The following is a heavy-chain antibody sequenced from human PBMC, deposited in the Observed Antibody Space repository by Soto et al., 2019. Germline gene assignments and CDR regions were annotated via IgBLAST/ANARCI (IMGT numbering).Heavy chain of an antibody. J-gene: IGHJ6*02. CDR3: TGITWFRGMDV. CDR2: TYYKSKWNN. CDR1: VDSVSSNSAG. Sequence: SQTLSLPCVISVDSVSSNSAGWNCIGQSPSRGLEWLGRTYYKSKWNNDYALSVKSRITINPDTSKNQFSLHLYSVTPQDTAVYYCTGITWFRGMDVWGQGTPVTVSS. V-gene: IGHV6-1*01. D-gene: IGHD3-10*01.